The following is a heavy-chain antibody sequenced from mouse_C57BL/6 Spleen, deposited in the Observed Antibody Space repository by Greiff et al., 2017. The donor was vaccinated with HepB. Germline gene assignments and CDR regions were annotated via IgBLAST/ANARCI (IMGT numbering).Heavy chain of an antibody. D-gene: IGHD1-1*01. V-gene: IGHV1-15*01. CDR2: IDPETGGT. CDR3: TRISLTTVVATGSYYAMDY. Sequence: VQLVESGAELVRPGASVTLSCKASGYTFTDYEMHWVKQTPVHGLEWIGAIDPETGGTAYNQKFKGKAILTADKSSSTAYMELRSLTSEDSAVYYCTRISLTTVVATGSYYAMDYWGQGTSVTVSS. J-gene: IGHJ4*01. CDR1: GYTFTDYE.